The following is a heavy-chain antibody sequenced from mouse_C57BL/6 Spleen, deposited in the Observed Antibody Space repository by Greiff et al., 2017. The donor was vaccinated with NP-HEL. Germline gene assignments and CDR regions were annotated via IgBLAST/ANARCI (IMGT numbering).Heavy chain of an antibody. CDR1: GYTFTSYW. V-gene: IGHV1-50*01. Sequence: QVQLQQPGAELVKPGASVKLSCKASGYTFTSYWMQWVKQRPGQGLEWIGEIDPSDSYTNYNQKFKGKATLTVDTSSSTAYMQLSSLTSEDSAVYYCARGNNWWYFDVWGTGTTVTVSS. CDR3: ARGNNWWYFDV. D-gene: IGHD4-1*02. J-gene: IGHJ1*03. CDR2: IDPSDSYT.